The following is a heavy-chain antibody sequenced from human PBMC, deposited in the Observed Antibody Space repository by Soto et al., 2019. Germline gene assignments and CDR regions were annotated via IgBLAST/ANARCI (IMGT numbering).Heavy chain of an antibody. CDR1: GFTFSSYA. D-gene: IGHD2-15*01. V-gene: IGHV3-23*01. J-gene: IGHJ4*02. CDR3: AKDRRSCSGGSCPFFDY. Sequence: EVQLLESGGGLVQPGGSLRLSCAASGFTFSSYAMSWVRQAPGKGLEWVSAISGSGGSTYYADSVKGRFTISRDNSKNTLYLQMNSLRAEDTAVYYCAKDRRSCSGGSCPFFDYWGQGTLVTVSS. CDR2: ISGSGGST.